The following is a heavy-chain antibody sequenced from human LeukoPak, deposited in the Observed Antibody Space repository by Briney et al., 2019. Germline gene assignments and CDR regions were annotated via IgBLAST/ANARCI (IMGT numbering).Heavy chain of an antibody. D-gene: IGHD3-10*01. Sequence: SGPTLVKPTQTLTLTCTFSGFSLSTSGVGVGWIRQPPGKALEWLALIYWDDDKRYSPSLKSRLTITKDTSKTQVVLTMTNMDPVDTATYYCAHTRLDGRVLLWFGELRDNWFDPWGQGTLVTVSS. J-gene: IGHJ5*02. V-gene: IGHV2-5*02. CDR2: IYWDDDK. CDR1: GFSLSTSGVG. CDR3: AHTRLDGRVLLWFGELRDNWFDP.